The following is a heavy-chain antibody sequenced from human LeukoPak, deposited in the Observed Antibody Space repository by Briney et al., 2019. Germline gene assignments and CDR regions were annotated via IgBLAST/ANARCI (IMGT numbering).Heavy chain of an antibody. CDR2: IKHDGSED. V-gene: IGHV3-7*01. J-gene: IGHJ4*02. CDR3: VGWFGGGPGIISDY. Sequence: GGSLRLSCAASGFTFSNYWMTWVRQAPGKGLEWVANIKHDGSEDYYLDSVKGRFTISRDNAKSSMWLQMNSLRAEDTAVYYCVGWFGGGPGIISDYWGQGTLVTVSS. CDR1: GFTFSNYW. D-gene: IGHD3-10*01.